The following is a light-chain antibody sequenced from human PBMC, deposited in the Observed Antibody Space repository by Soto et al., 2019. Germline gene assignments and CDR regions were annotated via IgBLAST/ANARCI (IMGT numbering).Light chain of an antibody. V-gene: IGKV3-20*01. Sequence: EIVLTQSPGTLSLSPGERATLSCRASQSVSSSYLAWYQQKPGQAPRLLIYGASSSATGIPDRFSGSGSGTDFTLTISRLEPEDFAVYYCQKYGSSPRTFGQGTKLEIK. CDR3: QKYGSSPRT. J-gene: IGKJ2*01. CDR1: QSVSSSY. CDR2: GAS.